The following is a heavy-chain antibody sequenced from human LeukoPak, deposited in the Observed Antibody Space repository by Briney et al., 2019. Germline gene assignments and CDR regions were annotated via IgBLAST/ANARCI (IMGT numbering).Heavy chain of an antibody. Sequence: GGSLRLSCAASGSSVSNNYMSWARQPPGKGLEWDSTINRDGPTFHADSVKGRFTISRDNSRNTLYLQMNSLGAEDTAVYYCGRVGYDMYDWGQGTTVSVSS. CDR3: GRVGYDMYD. CDR1: GSSVSNNY. D-gene: IGHD2-15*01. V-gene: IGHV3-66*01. J-gene: IGHJ6*02. CDR2: INRDGPT.